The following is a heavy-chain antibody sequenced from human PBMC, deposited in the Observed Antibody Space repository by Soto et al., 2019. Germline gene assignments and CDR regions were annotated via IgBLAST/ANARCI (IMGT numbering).Heavy chain of an antibody. CDR2: IYARGDT. V-gene: IGHV4-4*07. D-gene: IGHD1-26*01. CDR3: AGIGEEVYYGMEV. Sequence: EALSLTCTGSGGSMSSYYWNWVRQPAGRGLEWIGRIYARGDTNYNPSLKSRVTMFVDRSTNEFSLRLTSVTAADTAVYYCAGIGEEVYYGMEVWGQGTTVTVSS. CDR1: GGSMSSYY. J-gene: IGHJ6*02.